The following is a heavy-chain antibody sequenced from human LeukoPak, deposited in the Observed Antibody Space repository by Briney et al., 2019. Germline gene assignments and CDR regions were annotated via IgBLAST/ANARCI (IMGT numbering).Heavy chain of an antibody. CDR2: ITWDGAYI. D-gene: IGHD2-15*01. Sequence: PGGSLRLSCAASGFTLDDYTMHWVRQAPGKGLEWISLITWDGAYIYHADSVKGRFTISRDKSKNSLFLQMSSLRTEDTALYYCVKLCSDGSCNHPVTDVWGQGTTVTVSS. V-gene: IGHV3-43*01. CDR1: GFTLDDYT. J-gene: IGHJ6*02. CDR3: VKLCSDGSCNHPVTDV.